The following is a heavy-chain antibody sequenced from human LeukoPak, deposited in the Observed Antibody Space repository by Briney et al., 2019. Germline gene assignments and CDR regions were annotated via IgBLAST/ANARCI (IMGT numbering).Heavy chain of an antibody. D-gene: IGHD2/OR15-2a*01. CDR3: ARGLLTLLRSIDY. CDR2: ISSSSSSI. V-gene: IGHV3-48*04. J-gene: IGHJ4*02. CDR1: GLTFSSYS. Sequence: PGGSLRLSCAASGLTFSSYSMKWVRQAPGRGLEWLSYISSSSSSIYYADSVKGRFTISKDNAENSLYLQMNSLRAEDTAVYYCARGLLTLLRSIDYWGQGTLVTVSS.